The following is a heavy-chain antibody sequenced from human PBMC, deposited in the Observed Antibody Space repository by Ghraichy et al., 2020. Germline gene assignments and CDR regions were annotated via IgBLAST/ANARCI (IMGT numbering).Heavy chain of an antibody. D-gene: IGHD3-10*01. J-gene: IGHJ4*02. CDR3: ARVTNYAASGRLDY. CDR2: VQNTGST. V-gene: IGHV4-59*01. CDR1: GSISSYY. Sequence: SQTLSLTCTVSGSISSYYWSWIRQSPGKGLEWIGYVQNTGSTNYKPSLKSRVTISVDMSKNQFSLRLRSVTAADTAVYYCARVTNYAASGRLDYWGQGTLVTVSS.